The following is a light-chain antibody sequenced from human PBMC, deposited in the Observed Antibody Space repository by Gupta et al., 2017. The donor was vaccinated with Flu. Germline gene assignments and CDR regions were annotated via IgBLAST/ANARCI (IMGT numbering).Light chain of an antibody. J-gene: IGKJ3*01. CDR1: QDISNY. Sequence: DIQMTQSPSSLSASVGDRVTITCQASQDISNYLNWYQQKPGKAPKLLIYDASNVETGVPSRFSGSGSGTDFTFTISSLQPEDVATYYCQQDDNLPYTFGHGTKVDIK. V-gene: IGKV1-33*01. CDR3: QQDDNLPYT. CDR2: DAS.